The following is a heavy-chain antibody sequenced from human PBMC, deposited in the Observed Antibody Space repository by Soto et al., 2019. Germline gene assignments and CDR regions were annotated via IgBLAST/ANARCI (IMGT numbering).Heavy chain of an antibody. CDR1: GFTFNKAW. J-gene: IGHJ4*02. V-gene: IGHV3-15*01. D-gene: IGHD3-16*02. Sequence: EVQLVESGGGLVKEGGSLRLSCAASGFTFNKAWMSWDRQAPGKGLEWVGRIKSKSHGETIEYAAPVRGRFIISRDDSENTLYLQMNSLTTEDTGAYHCLTLGDVIVEYWGWGALVTVSS. CDR2: IKSKSHGETI. CDR3: LTLGDVIVEY.